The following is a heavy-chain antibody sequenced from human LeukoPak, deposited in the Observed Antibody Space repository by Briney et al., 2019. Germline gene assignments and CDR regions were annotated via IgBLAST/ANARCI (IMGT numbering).Heavy chain of an antibody. CDR2: ISAYNGDT. CDR3: ARALGSGWYFDF. V-gene: IGHV1-18*01. D-gene: IGHD6-19*01. CDR1: GYTFTTYG. J-gene: IGHJ4*02. Sequence: RASVTVSCKASGYTFTTYGITWVRQAPGRGLEWMGWISAYNGDTNYAQKLQGRVTMTTDTSTSTAYMELRSLGSDDTAVYYCARALGSGWYFDFWGQGTLVTVSS.